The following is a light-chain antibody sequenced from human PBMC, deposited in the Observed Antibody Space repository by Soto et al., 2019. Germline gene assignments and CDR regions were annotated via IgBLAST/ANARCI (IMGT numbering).Light chain of an antibody. V-gene: IGLV3-1*01. CDR1: KLGDKY. CDR3: QAWDSSTGV. Sequence: SYELTQPPSVSVSPGQTASITCSGDKLGDKYACWYRQKPGQPPVLVIYQDSKRPSGIPERFSGSNSGNTATLTISGTQAMDEADYYCQAWDSSTGVFGTGTELTVL. CDR2: QDS. J-gene: IGLJ1*01.